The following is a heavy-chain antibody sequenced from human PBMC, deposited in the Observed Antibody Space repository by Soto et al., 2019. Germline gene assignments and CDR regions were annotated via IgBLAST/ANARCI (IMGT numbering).Heavy chain of an antibody. CDR3: AKEGTSGLYYFDY. Sequence: GGSLRLSCAASGFTFDDYGMSWVRQAPGKGLEWVSIISGSGDSPYYADSVKGRFTISRDNSRNTLYLQMNSLRAGDSAKYYCAKEGTSGLYYFDYWGQGTLVTVS. V-gene: IGHV3-23*01. CDR2: ISGSGDSP. CDR1: GFTFDDYG. J-gene: IGHJ4*02. D-gene: IGHD6-19*01.